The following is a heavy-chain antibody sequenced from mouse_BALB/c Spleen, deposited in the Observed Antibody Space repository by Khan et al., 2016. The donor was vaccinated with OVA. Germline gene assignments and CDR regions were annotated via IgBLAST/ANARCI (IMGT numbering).Heavy chain of an antibody. CDR1: GFSLITYG. V-gene: IGHV2-4-1*01. CDR2: LWSDGST. D-gene: IGHD2-12*01. CDR3: ARNSYRYDFTY. J-gene: IGHJ3*01. Sequence: QVQLKQSGPGLVQPSQSLSITCTVSGFSLITYGVHWVRQSPGKGLEWLGVLWSDGSTDYNAAFISRLIITKDNSKSQVFFKMNSLQADDTAIYYCARNSYRYDFTYWGRGTLVTVAA.